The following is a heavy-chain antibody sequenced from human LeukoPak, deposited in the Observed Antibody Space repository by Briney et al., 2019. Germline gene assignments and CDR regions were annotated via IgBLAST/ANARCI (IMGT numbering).Heavy chain of an antibody. V-gene: IGHV3-48*01. CDR3: ARDNSEWLVGAPFDY. CDR2: ISSSSSTI. D-gene: IGHD6-19*01. Sequence: PGGSLRLSCAASGFTFSSYEMHWVRQAPGKGLEWVSYISSSSSTIYYADSVKGRFTISRDNAKNSLYLQMNSLRAEDTAVYYCARDNSEWLVGAPFDYWGQGTLVTVSS. CDR1: GFTFSSYE. J-gene: IGHJ4*02.